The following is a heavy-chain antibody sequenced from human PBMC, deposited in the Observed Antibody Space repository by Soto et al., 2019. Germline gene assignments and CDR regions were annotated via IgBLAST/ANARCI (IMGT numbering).Heavy chain of an antibody. V-gene: IGHV3-15*06. CDR3: TTGRERVTMVRGVIITGDY. CDR1: GFTFSNAW. D-gene: IGHD3-10*01. J-gene: IGHJ4*02. Sequence: GGSLSLSCAASGFTFSNAWMSWVRQAPAKGLERVGRIKSKTDGGTTNYAAPVKGRFTISRDESKNTLYLQMNSLKTEDTAVYYGTTGRERVTMVRGVIITGDYWGQGTMVTVSS. CDR2: IKSKTDGGTT.